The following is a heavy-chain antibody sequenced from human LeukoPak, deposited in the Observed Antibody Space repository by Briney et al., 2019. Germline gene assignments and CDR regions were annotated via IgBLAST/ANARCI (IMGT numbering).Heavy chain of an antibody. J-gene: IGHJ5*02. V-gene: IGHV3-30-3*01. CDR2: ISYDGSNK. CDR3: ACHTET. CDR1: GFTFSSYA. Sequence: GRSLRLSCAASGFTFSSYAMHWVRQAPGKGLEWVAVISYDGSNKYYADSVKGRFTISRDNSKNTLYLQMNSLRAEDTAVYYCACHTETWGQGTLVTVSS. D-gene: IGHD1-14*01.